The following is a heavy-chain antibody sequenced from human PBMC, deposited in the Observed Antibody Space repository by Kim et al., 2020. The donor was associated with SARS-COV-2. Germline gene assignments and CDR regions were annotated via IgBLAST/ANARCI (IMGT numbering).Heavy chain of an antibody. Sequence: KYYVDSLKGRVTIPRDNAKNSLYLQMNSLRAEDTAVYYCARGYSSSWYFGGKGTLVTVSS. V-gene: IGHV3-7*03. J-gene: IGHJ4*02. CDR3: ARGYSSSWYF. CDR2: K. D-gene: IGHD6-13*01.